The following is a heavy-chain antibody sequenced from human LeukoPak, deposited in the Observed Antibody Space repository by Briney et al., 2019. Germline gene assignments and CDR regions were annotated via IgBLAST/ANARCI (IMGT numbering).Heavy chain of an antibody. CDR1: GGTFSSYA. Sequence: SVKVTCKASGGTFSSYAISWVRQAPGQGLEWMGGIIPIFGTANYAQKFQGRVTITADESTSTAYMELSSLRSEDTAVYYCARDLNTGAVAGRDYFDYWGQGTLVTVSS. CDR3: ARDLNTGAVAGRDYFDY. J-gene: IGHJ4*02. D-gene: IGHD6-19*01. V-gene: IGHV1-69*13. CDR2: IIPIFGTA.